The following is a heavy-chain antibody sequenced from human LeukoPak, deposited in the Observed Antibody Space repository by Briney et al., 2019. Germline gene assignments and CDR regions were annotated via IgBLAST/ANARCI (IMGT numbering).Heavy chain of an antibody. J-gene: IGHJ4*02. CDR3: ARYAREIRGYCSSTSCYGRFDY. V-gene: IGHV4-31*03. CDR1: GGSINSGGYY. CDR2: IYYSGST. Sequence: SQTLSLTCTVSGGSINSGGYYWSWIRQHPGKGLEWIGYIYYSGSTYYNPSLKSRVTISVDTSKNQFSLKLSSVTAADTAVYYCARYAREIRGYCSSTSCYGRFDYWGQGTLVTVSS. D-gene: IGHD2-2*01.